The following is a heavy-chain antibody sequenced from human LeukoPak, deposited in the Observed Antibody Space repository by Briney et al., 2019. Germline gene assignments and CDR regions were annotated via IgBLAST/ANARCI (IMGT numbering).Heavy chain of an antibody. CDR3: AKAGIAVPATPEY. CDR1: GFTFSSYA. CDR2: ISSSGGTT. J-gene: IGHJ4*02. D-gene: IGHD6-19*01. V-gene: IGHV3-23*01. Sequence: GGSLRLSCAASGFTFSSYAMNWVRQAPGKGLEWVSVISSSGGTTYYSESVKGRFIISRDNSKDTMYLQMNSLRAEDTAVYYCAKAGIAVPATPEYCGQGTQVTVSS.